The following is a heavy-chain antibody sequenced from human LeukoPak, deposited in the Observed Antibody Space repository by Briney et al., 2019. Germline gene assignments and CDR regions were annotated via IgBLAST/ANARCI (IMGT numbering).Heavy chain of an antibody. J-gene: IGHJ5*02. CDR1: GGTFSSHA. CDR2: IIPIFGTA. Sequence: SVKVSCKASGGTFSSHAISWVRQAPGQGLEWMGGIIPIFGTANYAQKFQGRVTITTDESTSTAYMELSSLRSEDTAVYYCALSHCSGGSCFNLGGGLEFDPWGQGTLVTVSS. CDR3: ALSHCSGGSCFNLGGGLEFDP. V-gene: IGHV1-69*05. D-gene: IGHD2-15*01.